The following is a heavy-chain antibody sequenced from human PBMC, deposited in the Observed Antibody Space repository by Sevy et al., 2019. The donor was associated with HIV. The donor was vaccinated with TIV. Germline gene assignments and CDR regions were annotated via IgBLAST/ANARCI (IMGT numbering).Heavy chain of an antibody. Sequence: GGSLRLSCAASGFTFSTYAMHWVRQAPGKGLEWVAVISYDGSRKYSEDSVKGRFTISRDNSKNTLYLQMNSLRPEDTAVYYCAGERTYYYDSSGSDYGYYGMDVWGQGATVTVSS. V-gene: IGHV3-30*04. CDR1: GFTFSTYA. CDR2: ISYDGSRK. J-gene: IGHJ6*02. CDR3: AGERTYYYDSSGSDYGYYGMDV. D-gene: IGHD3-22*01.